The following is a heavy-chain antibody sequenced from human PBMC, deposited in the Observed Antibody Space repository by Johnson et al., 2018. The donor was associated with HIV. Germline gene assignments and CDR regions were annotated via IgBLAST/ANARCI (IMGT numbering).Heavy chain of an antibody. J-gene: IGHJ3*02. Sequence: QVQLVESGGGVVQPGRSLRLSCAASGFTFSSYAMHWVRQAPGKGLEWVAVISSDESNKYYADSVKGRFTISRDNSKNTLYLQMNSLRAEDTAVYYCARARTVVIARPDAFDIWGQGTMVTVSS. D-gene: IGHD2-21*01. CDR3: ARARTVVIARPDAFDI. CDR1: GFTFSSYA. V-gene: IGHV3-30*04. CDR2: ISSDESNK.